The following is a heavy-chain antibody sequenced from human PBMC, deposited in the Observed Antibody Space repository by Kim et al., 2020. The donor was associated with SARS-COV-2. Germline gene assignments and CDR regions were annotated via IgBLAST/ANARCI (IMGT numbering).Heavy chain of an antibody. D-gene: IGHD3-10*01. Sequence: YSPSFQGHVTISADKSISTAYLQWSSLKASDTAMYYCARLTGYGSGTSFDYWGQGTLVTVSS. CDR3: ARLTGYGSGTSFDY. V-gene: IGHV5-10-1*01. J-gene: IGHJ4*02.